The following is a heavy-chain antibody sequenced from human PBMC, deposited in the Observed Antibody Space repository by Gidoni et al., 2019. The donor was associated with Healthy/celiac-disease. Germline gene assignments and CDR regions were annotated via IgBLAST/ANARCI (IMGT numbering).Heavy chain of an antibody. CDR3: AKGPTMVRGPPHY. CDR2: ISYDGSNK. J-gene: IGHJ4*02. Sequence: SYGMHWVRQAPGKGLEWVAVISYDGSNKYYADSVKGRFTISRDNSKNTLYLQMNSLRAEDTAVYYCAKGPTMVRGPPHYWGQGTLVTVSS. CDR1: SYG. D-gene: IGHD3-10*01. V-gene: IGHV3-30*18.